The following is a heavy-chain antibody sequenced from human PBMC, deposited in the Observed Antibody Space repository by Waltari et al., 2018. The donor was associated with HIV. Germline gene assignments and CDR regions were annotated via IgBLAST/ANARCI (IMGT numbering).Heavy chain of an antibody. D-gene: IGHD2-2*02. V-gene: IGHV3-7*01. CDR2: KKQDGSEK. J-gene: IGHJ6*02. CDR1: GFTFSNFW. Sequence: VKLVESEGGLVQPGGSLRLSCAASGFTFSNFWMGWVRQAPGKGLEGLANKKQDGSEKYYVDSVKGRFTISRDNAKNSLYLQMNSLRAEDTAVYYCASPSIRAGMDVWGQGTTVTVSS. CDR3: ASPSIRAGMDV.